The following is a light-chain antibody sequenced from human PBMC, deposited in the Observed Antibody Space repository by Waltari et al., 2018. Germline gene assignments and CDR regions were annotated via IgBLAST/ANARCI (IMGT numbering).Light chain of an antibody. Sequence: SYELTQPSSVSVSPGQTAKITCSGHVLPKKYPRWLQQKPGQAPVLMIYKERERPSRIPERFSGSSSGATVPFTITGAKVEDEADYSCYSSTDNSGIFGGGTTLTVL. CDR3: YSSTDNSGI. CDR2: KER. CDR1: VLPKKY. J-gene: IGLJ2*01. V-gene: IGLV3-27*01.